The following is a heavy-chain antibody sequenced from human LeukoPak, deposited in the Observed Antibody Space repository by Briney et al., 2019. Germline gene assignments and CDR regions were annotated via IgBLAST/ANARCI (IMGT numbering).Heavy chain of an antibody. J-gene: IGHJ3*02. CDR3: ARKTTAGPTKAAFDI. Sequence: SETLSLTCTVSGGSTSSGNYYWGWIRQPPGKGLEWIGGISSSGNTYYNPSLKSRITISIDTSKNHFSLKLSSVTAADTAVYYCARKTTAGPTKAAFDIWGQGTMVAVST. D-gene: IGHD2-21*02. CDR2: ISSSGNT. V-gene: IGHV4-39*02. CDR1: GGSTSSGNYY.